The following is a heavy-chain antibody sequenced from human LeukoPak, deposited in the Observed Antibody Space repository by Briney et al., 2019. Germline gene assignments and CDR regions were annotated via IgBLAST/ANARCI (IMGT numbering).Heavy chain of an antibody. CDR1: GYTFTSYG. D-gene: IGHD1-26*01. V-gene: IGHV1-18*01. Sequence: ASVKDSCKASGYTFTSYGISWVRQAPGQGLDWMGWISAYNGNTNYAQKLQGRVTMTTDTSTSTAYMELRSLRSDDTAVYYCARGNGTHSGSYLDYWGQGTLVTVSS. J-gene: IGHJ4*02. CDR3: ARGNGTHSGSYLDY. CDR2: ISAYNGNT.